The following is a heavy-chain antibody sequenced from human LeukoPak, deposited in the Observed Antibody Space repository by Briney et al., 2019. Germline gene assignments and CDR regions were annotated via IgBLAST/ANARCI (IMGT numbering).Heavy chain of an antibody. CDR1: GYSISSGDY. Sequence: SETLSLTCTVSGYSISSGDYWGWIRQPPGKGLEWIGSIYHSGSTYYNPSLKSRVTISVDTSENQFSLKVNSVTAADTAVYYCAHYVLLLGFDYWGQGTLVTVSS. V-gene: IGHV4-38-2*02. D-gene: IGHD3-10*01. CDR2: IYHSGST. CDR3: AHYVLLLGFDY. J-gene: IGHJ4*02.